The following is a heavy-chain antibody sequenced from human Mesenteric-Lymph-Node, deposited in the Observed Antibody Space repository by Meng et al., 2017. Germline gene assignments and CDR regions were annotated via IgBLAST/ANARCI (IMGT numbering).Heavy chain of an antibody. CDR3: ERNYLY. CDR1: GGSISSPNW. Sequence: QVQLQESGPGLVRPSGTLSLTCAAAGGSISSPNWWSWVRQPPGKGLEWIGEIHHSGSTNYNPSLTSRVNMSVDKSKNQFSRKLSSVTAADTAVYYCERNYLYWGQGTLVTVSS. CDR2: IHHSGST. J-gene: IGHJ4*02. D-gene: IGHD3-10*01. V-gene: IGHV4-4*02.